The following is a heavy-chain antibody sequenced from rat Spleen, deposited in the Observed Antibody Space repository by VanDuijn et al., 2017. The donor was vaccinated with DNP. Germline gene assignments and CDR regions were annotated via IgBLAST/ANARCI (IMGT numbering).Heavy chain of an antibody. CDR1: GYSITSGFR. CDR2: INSEGRT. V-gene: IGHV3-3*01. CDR3: AIQLGVFDY. Sequence: EVQLQESGPGLVKPSQSLSLTCSVTGYSITSGFRWTWIRKFPGNKLEWMGYINSEGRTDYNPSLKSRVSITRDISKNQFFLQINSGTVEDTATYYCAIQLGVFDYWGQGVMGTVSS. J-gene: IGHJ2*01. D-gene: IGHD5-1*01.